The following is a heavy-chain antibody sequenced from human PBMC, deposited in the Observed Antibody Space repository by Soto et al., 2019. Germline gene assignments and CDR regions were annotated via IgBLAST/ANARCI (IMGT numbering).Heavy chain of an antibody. CDR2: IYYSGST. J-gene: IGHJ4*02. CDR1: GGSISSSSYY. CDR3: ARAYCSGGSCSSFDY. V-gene: IGHV4-39*01. Sequence: LALTCTVSGGSISSSSYYWGWIRQPPGKGLEWIGSIYYSGSTYYNPSLKSRVTISVDTSKNQFSLKLSSVTAADTAVYYCARAYCSGGSCSSFDYWGQGTLVTVSS. D-gene: IGHD2-15*01.